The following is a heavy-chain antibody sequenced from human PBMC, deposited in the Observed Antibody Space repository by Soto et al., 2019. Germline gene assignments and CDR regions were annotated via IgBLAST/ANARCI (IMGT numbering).Heavy chain of an antibody. J-gene: IGHJ4*02. CDR3: ARDTGDCGGDCYFDY. D-gene: IGHD2-21*02. V-gene: IGHV4-4*07. CDR1: GGSISSYY. Sequence: SETLSLTCTVSGGSISSYYWSWIRQPAGKGLEWIGRIYTSGSTNYNPSLKSRVTMSVDTSKNQFSLKLSSVTAADTAVYCCARDTGDCGGDCYFDYWGQGTLVTVSS. CDR2: IYTSGST.